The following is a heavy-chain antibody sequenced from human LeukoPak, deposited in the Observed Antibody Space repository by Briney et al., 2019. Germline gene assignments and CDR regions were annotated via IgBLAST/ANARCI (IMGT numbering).Heavy chain of an antibody. V-gene: IGHV4-39*01. J-gene: IGHJ5*02. Sequence: SETLSLTCTVSGDSIISSDYYWGWIRQPPGKGLEWIGTIFFSGTTYYNPSLKSRVTISVDTSKNQFSLKVSSVTAADTAVYYCARTKLGYSCLVDPWGQGTLVTVSS. CDR1: GDSIISSDYY. D-gene: IGHD3-22*01. CDR3: ARTKLGYSCLVDP. CDR2: IFFSGTT.